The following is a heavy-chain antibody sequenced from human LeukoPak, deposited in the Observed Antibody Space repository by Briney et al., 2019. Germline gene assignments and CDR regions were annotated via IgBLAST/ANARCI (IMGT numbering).Heavy chain of an antibody. CDR1: GGSISSYN. D-gene: IGHD6-19*01. V-gene: IGHV4-59*08. CDR3: ARQGVAVAGTRFRWFDP. J-gene: IGHJ5*02. CDR2: IYYSGST. Sequence: SETLSLTCTVSGGSISSYNWSWIRQPPGKGLEWVGHIYYSGSTNYNPSLKSRVTISVDTSKNQFSLKLSSVTAADTAVYYCARQGVAVAGTRFRWFDPWGQGTLVTVS.